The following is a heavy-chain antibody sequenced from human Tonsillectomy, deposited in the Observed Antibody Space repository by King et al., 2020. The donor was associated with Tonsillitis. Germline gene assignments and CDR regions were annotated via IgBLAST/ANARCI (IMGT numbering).Heavy chain of an antibody. J-gene: IGHJ4*02. CDR1: GFSLSTSGVS. D-gene: IGHD5-18*01. CDR3: AHRLLSASGYSYGLDY. V-gene: IGHV2-5*01. CDR2: IYWNDDN. Sequence: ITLKESGPPLVKPTQTLTLTCSFSGFSLSTSGVSVGWIRQPPGKALECLSLIYWNDDNRYSPSLKTRLTITKDTPKNQVVLTTTNMDPVDTATYYCAHRLLSASGYSYGLDYWGQGTLVTVSS.